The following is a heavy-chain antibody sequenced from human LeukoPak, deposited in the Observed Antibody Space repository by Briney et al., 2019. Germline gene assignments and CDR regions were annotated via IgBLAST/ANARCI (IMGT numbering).Heavy chain of an antibody. CDR2: IYTSGST. J-gene: IGHJ5*02. V-gene: IGHV4-61*02. CDR3: ARGTHDLWSGYYQT. D-gene: IGHD3-3*01. CDR1: GGSISSGSYY. Sequence: PSETLSLTCTVSGGSISSGSYYWSWIRQPAGKGLEWIGRIYTSGSTNYNPSLKSRVTISVDTSKNQFSLKLSSVTAADTAVYYCARGTHDLWSGYYQTWGQGILVTVSS.